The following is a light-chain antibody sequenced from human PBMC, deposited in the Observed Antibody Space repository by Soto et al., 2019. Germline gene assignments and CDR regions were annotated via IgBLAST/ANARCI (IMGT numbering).Light chain of an antibody. CDR1: QSLLHSNGYNY. Sequence: DIVMTQSPLSLPVTPGEPASISCRSSQSLLHSNGYNYLDWYLQKPGQSPQLLIYLGSSRASGVPDRISGSGSGTDFTLKISRVEAEDVGVYYCMQALQFPLTFGGGTKVEIK. CDR3: MQALQFPLT. V-gene: IGKV2-28*01. J-gene: IGKJ4*01. CDR2: LGS.